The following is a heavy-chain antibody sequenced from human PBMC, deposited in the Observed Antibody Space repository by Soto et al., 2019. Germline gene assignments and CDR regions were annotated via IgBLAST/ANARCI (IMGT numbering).Heavy chain of an antibody. J-gene: IGHJ6*02. CDR3: AKDILSTTRGPMDV. D-gene: IGHD1-1*01. CDR1: GFTFDDYA. V-gene: IGHV3-9*01. Sequence: EVQLVESGGGLVQPGRSLRLSCAASGFTFDDYAMHWVRQAPGKGLEWVSGISWNSGSIGYADSVKGRFTISRDNAKNSLYLQMNSLRAEDTALYYCAKDILSTTRGPMDVWGQGTTVTVSS. CDR2: ISWNSGSI.